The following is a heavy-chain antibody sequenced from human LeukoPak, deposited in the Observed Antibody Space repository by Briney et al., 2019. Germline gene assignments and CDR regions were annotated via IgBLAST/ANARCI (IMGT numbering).Heavy chain of an antibody. CDR1: GFTFSDYY. CDR3: AKAKSHFWSALDY. D-gene: IGHD3-3*02. Sequence: PGGSLRLSCAASGFTFSDYYMSWIRQAPGKGLEWISTISGSDNSTYYADSVKGRFTITRDNSKNTLYLQMNSLRAADTAVYYCAKAKSHFWSALDYWGQGTLVTVSS. V-gene: IGHV3-23*01. CDR2: ISGSDNST. J-gene: IGHJ4*02.